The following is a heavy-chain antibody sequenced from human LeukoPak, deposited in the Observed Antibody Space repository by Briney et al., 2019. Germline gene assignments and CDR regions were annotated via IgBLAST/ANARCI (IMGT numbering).Heavy chain of an antibody. J-gene: IGHJ4*02. CDR1: GYTFTGYY. Sequence: ASVKVSCKASGYTFTGYYMHWVRQAPGQGLEWMGWINPNSGGTNYAQKFQGRVTMTRDTSISTAYMELSRLRSDDTAVYYCAGVGDDYGDSEIENYFDYWGQGTLVTVSS. CDR2: INPNSGGT. CDR3: AGVGDDYGDSEIENYFDY. D-gene: IGHD4-17*01. V-gene: IGHV1-2*02.